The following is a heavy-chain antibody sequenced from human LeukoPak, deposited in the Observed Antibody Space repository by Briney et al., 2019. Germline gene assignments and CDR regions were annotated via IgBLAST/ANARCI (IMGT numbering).Heavy chain of an antibody. CDR3: ARKWYYFDY. J-gene: IGHJ4*02. CDR1: GFTFSSYW. V-gene: IGHV3-53*01. Sequence: GGSLRLSCAASGFTFSSYWMSWVRQAPGKGLEWVSVIYSGGSTYYADSVKGRFTISRDNSKNTLYLQMNSLRAEDTAVYYCARKWYYFDYWGQGTLVTVSS. CDR2: IYSGGST. D-gene: IGHD2-15*01.